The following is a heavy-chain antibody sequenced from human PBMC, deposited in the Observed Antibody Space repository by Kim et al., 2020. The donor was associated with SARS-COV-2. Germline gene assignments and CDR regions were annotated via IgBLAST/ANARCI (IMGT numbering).Heavy chain of an antibody. CDR1: GLAFNNNW. D-gene: IGHD6-6*01. J-gene: IGHJ4*02. CDR3: ARPSITEGVDY. Sequence: GGSLRLSCAASGLAFNNNWMSLLRQTPGKGPEWVAHIKPDGSETYYGDSVKGRFTISRDNTKNSLFLQMNGLKVEDTAVYHCARPSITEGVDYWGQGTLVTVSS. CDR2: IKPDGSET. V-gene: IGHV3-7*01.